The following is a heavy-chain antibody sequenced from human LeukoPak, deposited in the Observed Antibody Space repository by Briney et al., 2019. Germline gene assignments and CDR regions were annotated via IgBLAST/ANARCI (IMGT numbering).Heavy chain of an antibody. V-gene: IGHV4-59*01. Sequence: PSETLSLTCAVYGGSFSGYYWSWIRQPPGKGLEWIGYIYYSGTTNYNPSLKSRVTISVDTPKNQFSLKLSSVTAADTAVYYCARGVYIAAAQYAYWGQGTLVTVSS. CDR3: ARGVYIAAAQYAY. J-gene: IGHJ4*02. CDR2: IYYSGTT. CDR1: GGSFSGYY. D-gene: IGHD6-13*01.